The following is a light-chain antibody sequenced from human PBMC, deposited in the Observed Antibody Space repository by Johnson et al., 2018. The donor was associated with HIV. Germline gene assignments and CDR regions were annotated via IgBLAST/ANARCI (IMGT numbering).Light chain of an antibody. V-gene: IGLV1-51*02. Sequence: QSVLTQPPSVSAAPGQKVTISCSGGSSNIGNNYVSSYQQLPGTAPKLLIYENDKRPSGIPDRFSGSKSGTSASLGITGLQTGDEADYYCGTWDSSLSSGVFGTGTKVTVL. CDR3: GTWDSSLSSGV. CDR1: SSNIGNNY. CDR2: END. J-gene: IGLJ1*01.